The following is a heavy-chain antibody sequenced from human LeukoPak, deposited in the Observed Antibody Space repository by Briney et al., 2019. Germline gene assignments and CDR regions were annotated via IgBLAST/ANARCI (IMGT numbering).Heavy chain of an antibody. Sequence: PSETLSLTCAVYGGSFSGYYWSWIRQPPGKGLEWIGEINHSGSTNYNPSLKSRVTISVDTSKNQFSLKLSSVTAADTAVYYCARGDRFDYWGQGTLVTVSS. CDR1: GGSFSGYY. CDR2: INHSGST. CDR3: ARGDRFDY. J-gene: IGHJ4*02. V-gene: IGHV4-34*01.